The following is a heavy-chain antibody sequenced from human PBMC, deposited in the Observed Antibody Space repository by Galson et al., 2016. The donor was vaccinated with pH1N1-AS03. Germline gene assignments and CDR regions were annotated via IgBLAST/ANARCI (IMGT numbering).Heavy chain of an antibody. Sequence: SLRLSCAASGFTFSDYDIHWVRQETGKPLEWVSVIYVGGDTYYAASVKGRFTISRENAKNSLYLQMSSVTAGDTAVYYCARDPHGLDVWGQGTAVTVSS. CDR1: GFTFSDYD. V-gene: IGHV3-13*01. J-gene: IGHJ6*02. CDR3: ARDPHGLDV. CDR2: IYVGGDT.